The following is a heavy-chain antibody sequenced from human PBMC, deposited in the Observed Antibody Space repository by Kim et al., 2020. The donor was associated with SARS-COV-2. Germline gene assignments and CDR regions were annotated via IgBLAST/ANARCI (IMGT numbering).Heavy chain of an antibody. V-gene: IGHV4-39*01. D-gene: IGHD6-19*01. CDR1: GGSISSSRYY. Sequence: SETLSLTCTVSGGSISSSRYYWGWIRQPPGKGLECIGSIYYSGSAYYNPSLKSRVTISVDTSKNQFSLKMTSVTAADTAVYYSARHFSSGWDYFDYWGQGTLVTVSS. CDR2: IYYSGSA. CDR3: ARHFSSGWDYFDY. J-gene: IGHJ4*02.